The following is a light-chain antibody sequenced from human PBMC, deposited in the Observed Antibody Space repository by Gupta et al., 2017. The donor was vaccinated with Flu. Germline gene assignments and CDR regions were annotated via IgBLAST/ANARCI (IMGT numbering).Light chain of an antibody. CDR1: QSVSSN. CDR2: GAS. Sequence: EIVMTQSPATLSVSPGERATLSCRASQSVSSNLAWYQQKPGQAPRLLIYGASTRATGVPARFSGSGSGTEFTLTISSLQSEDSAVYSCQQYNDWYTFGQGTKLEIK. V-gene: IGKV3-15*01. CDR3: QQYNDWYT. J-gene: IGKJ2*01.